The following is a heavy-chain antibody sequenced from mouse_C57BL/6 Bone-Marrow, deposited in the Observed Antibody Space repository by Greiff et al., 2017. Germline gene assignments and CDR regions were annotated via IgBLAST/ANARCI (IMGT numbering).Heavy chain of an antibody. J-gene: IGHJ2*01. CDR1: GFNIKDDY. CDR3: TPITTVVATDD. V-gene: IGHV14-4*01. Sequence: VQLKESGAELVRPGASVKLSCTASGFNIKDDYMHWVKQRPEQGLEWIGWIDPENGDTEYASKFQGKATLTADPSSNPAYPQLSSLTSDDTAVDYSTPITTVVATDDWGQGTTLTVSS. CDR2: IDPENGDT. D-gene: IGHD1-1*01.